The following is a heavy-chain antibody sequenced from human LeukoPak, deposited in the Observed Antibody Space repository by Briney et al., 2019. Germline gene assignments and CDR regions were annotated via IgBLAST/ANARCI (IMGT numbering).Heavy chain of an antibody. Sequence: GGSLRLSCAASGFTFSSYSMNWVRQAPGKGLEWVSSISSSSSYIYYADSVKGRFTISRDNAKNSLYLQMNSLRAEDTAVYYCARAWTRYSYDDYWGQGTLVTVSS. J-gene: IGHJ4*02. D-gene: IGHD5-18*01. V-gene: IGHV3-21*01. CDR2: ISSSSSYI. CDR1: GFTFSSYS. CDR3: ARAWTRYSYDDY.